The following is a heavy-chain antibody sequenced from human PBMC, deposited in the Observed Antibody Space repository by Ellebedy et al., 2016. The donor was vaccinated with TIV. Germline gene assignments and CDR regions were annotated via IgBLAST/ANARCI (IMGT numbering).Heavy chain of an antibody. Sequence: AASVKVSCKASGYTFTSYGISWVRQAPGQGLEWIGWISAYNRNTHYAQKLQGRVTMTTDTSTNTAYMELRGLRSDDTAVYYCASTPLVGATLDYWGQGTLVTVSS. D-gene: IGHD1-26*01. CDR2: ISAYNRNT. CDR1: GYTFTSYG. CDR3: ASTPLVGATLDY. V-gene: IGHV1-18*01. J-gene: IGHJ4*02.